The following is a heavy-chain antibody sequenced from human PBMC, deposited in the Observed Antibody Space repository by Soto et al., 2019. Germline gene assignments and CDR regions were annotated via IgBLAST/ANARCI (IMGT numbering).Heavy chain of an antibody. Sequence: QVQLQESGPGLVKPSATLSLTCTVSGGSISSYYWSWIRQPAGKGLEWIGRIYTSGSTNYNPSLKRRVTMSVDTSKNQFSLKLSSVTAADTAVYYCARIIRGYSYGSQGFDIWGQGTMVTVSS. V-gene: IGHV4-4*07. D-gene: IGHD5-18*01. J-gene: IGHJ3*02. CDR2: IYTSGST. CDR1: GGSISSYY. CDR3: ARIIRGYSYGSQGFDI.